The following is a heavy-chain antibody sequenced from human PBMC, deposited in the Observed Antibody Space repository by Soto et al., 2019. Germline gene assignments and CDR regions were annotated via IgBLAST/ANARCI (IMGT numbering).Heavy chain of an antibody. Sequence: PSETLSLTCTVSGGSISSGGYYWSWIRQHPGKGLEWIGYIYYSGSTYYNPSLKSRVTISVDTSKNQFSLKLSSVTAADTAVYYCARDFRGYFDWPDAFDIWGQGTRVTVSS. D-gene: IGHD3-9*01. CDR2: IYYSGST. V-gene: IGHV4-31*03. CDR1: GGSISSGGYY. CDR3: ARDFRGYFDWPDAFDI. J-gene: IGHJ3*02.